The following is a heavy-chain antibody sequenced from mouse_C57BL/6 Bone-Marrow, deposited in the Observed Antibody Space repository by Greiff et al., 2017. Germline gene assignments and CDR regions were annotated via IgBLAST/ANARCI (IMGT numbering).Heavy chain of an antibody. J-gene: IGHJ2*01. D-gene: IGHD1-1*01. CDR2: IDPSDSYT. CDR3: ARDITTVVAPFDY. CDR1: GYTFTSYW. V-gene: IGHV1-59*01. Sequence: QVQLQQPGAELVRPGTSVKLSCKASGYTFTSYWMHWVKQRPGQGLEWIGVIDPSDSYTNYNQKFKGKATLTVDTSSSTAYMQLSSLTSEDSAVYYCARDITTVVAPFDYRGQGTTLTVSS.